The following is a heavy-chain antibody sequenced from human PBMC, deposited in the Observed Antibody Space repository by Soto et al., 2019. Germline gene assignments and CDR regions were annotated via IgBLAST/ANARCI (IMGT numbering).Heavy chain of an antibody. CDR2: ISGGDGTT. V-gene: IGHV3-23*01. CDR1: GFSSRYA. Sequence: QPGGSLRLSCGASGFSSRYAMTWGRQPAGKRVEEGTGISGGDGTTYYADSVKGRFTISRDNSKNTVYLQMNSLRAEDTAVYYCARFGEDIVAAVTATRIDFSGQGTLVTVSS. CDR3: ARFGEDIVAAVTATRIDF. D-gene: IGHD2-15*01. J-gene: IGHJ4*02.